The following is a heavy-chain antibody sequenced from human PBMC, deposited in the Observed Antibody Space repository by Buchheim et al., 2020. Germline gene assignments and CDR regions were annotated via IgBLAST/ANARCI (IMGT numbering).Heavy chain of an antibody. D-gene: IGHD6-19*01. CDR1: GFSFDDYA. V-gene: IGHV3-23*01. CDR2: ISASGAWT. Sequence: EVQLLESGGGLVQPGGFLRLSCEASGFSFDDYAMTWVRQAPGKGLEWVSTISASGAWTYYADSVRGRFTFSRDKTRSTVSLQMNSLRGEDTAIYYCVKYQGTGWPIGDGMDVWGQGT. J-gene: IGHJ6*02. CDR3: VKYQGTGWPIGDGMDV.